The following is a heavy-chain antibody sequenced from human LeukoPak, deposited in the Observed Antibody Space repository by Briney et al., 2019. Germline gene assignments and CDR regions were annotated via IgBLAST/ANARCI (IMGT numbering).Heavy chain of an antibody. V-gene: IGHV3-7*01. D-gene: IGHD1-1*01. CDR1: GFSFSTSW. Sequence: GGSLRLSCAASGFSFSTSWMTWVRQAPGKGLEWVANIRLDGGEIYYMDSVKGRFAISRDNAKNSLYLQMNSLRVEDTAVYYCVRDGDDWNDFDHWGQGTLVTVSS. CDR3: VRDGDDWNDFDH. J-gene: IGHJ4*02. CDR2: IRLDGGEI.